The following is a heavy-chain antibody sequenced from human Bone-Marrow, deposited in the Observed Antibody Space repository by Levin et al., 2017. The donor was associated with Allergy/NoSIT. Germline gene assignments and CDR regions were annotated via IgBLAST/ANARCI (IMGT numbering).Heavy chain of an antibody. CDR1: GGTFNTFA. V-gene: IGHV1-69*10. CDR3: AVPYGLYDMDV. CDR2: IIPLFGVP. Sequence: GASVKVSCKASGGTFNTFAVNWVRQAPGQGLEWMGGIIPLFGVPHYAQKFQGRVSITADKSTNTVYMDLTSLRSEDTAVYYCAVPYGLYDMDVWGHGTTVMVSS. J-gene: IGHJ6*02. D-gene: IGHD2/OR15-2a*01.